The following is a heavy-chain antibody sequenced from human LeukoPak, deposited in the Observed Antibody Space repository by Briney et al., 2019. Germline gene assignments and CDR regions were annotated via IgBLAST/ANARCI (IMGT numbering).Heavy chain of an antibody. Sequence: ASVKVSCKASGYTFTSYDINWVRQATGQGLEWMGWMNPNSGNTGYAQKFQRRVTITADESTSTAYMELSSLRSEDTAVYYCASLPIGKVYYYYYMDVWGKGTTVTVSS. CDR2: MNPNSGNT. CDR3: ASLPIGKVYYYYYMDV. V-gene: IGHV1-8*03. D-gene: IGHD3-16*02. J-gene: IGHJ6*03. CDR1: GYTFTSYD.